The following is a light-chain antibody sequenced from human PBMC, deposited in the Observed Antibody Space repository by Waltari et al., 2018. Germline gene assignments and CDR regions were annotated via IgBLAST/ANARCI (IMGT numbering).Light chain of an antibody. CDR1: LSVFYRSNNKNF. V-gene: IGKV4-1*01. CDR3: QQYDGTFPT. CDR2: WAS. Sequence: DIVMTQSPDSLPVSLGDTVTISCKSSLSVFYRSNNKNFLAWYQLKPGQPLKLLIYWASTRESGVPDRFSGSGSGTNFTLTISSLQAEDVAIYYCQQYDGTFPTFGQGTKLEI. J-gene: IGKJ1*01.